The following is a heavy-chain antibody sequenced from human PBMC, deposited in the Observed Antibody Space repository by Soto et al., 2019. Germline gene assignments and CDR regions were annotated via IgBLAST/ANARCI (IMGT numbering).Heavy chain of an antibody. J-gene: IGHJ6*02. D-gene: IGHD3-16*01. V-gene: IGHV3-66*01. CDR3: GSDGGPTGVDG. CDR2: IYSGGST. CDR1: GFTVSSNY. Sequence: EVQLVESGGGLVQPGGSLRLSCAASGFTVSSNYMSWVRQAPGKGLEWVSVIYSGGSTYYADSVKGRVTISTDKAKDTREVQMNGGRGEDRAVYYCGSDGGPTGVDGGGQGATVSVSS.